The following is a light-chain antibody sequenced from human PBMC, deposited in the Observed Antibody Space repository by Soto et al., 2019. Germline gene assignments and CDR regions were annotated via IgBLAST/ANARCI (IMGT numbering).Light chain of an antibody. CDR2: GAS. J-gene: IGKJ3*01. CDR1: QSVSSSY. CDR3: QQYGSSPGLFT. Sequence: EIGLTQSPGTLSLSPGERATLSCRASQSVSSSYLAWYQQKPGQAPRLLIYGASSRATGIPDRFGGSGSGTDFPLTISRLEPEDFAVYYCQQYGSSPGLFTFGPGTKVDIK. V-gene: IGKV3-20*01.